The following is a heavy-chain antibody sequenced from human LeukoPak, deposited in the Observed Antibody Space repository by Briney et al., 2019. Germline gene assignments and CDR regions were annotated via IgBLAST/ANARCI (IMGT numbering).Heavy chain of an antibody. J-gene: IGHJ4*02. D-gene: IGHD6-13*01. V-gene: IGHV4-4*07. Sequence: SETLSLTCTVSGGSISSYYWSWIRQPAGKGLEWIGRIYTSGSTNYNPSLKSRVTMSVDTSKNQFSLKLSSVTAADTAAYYCASGHSSSWAADYWGQGTLVTVSS. CDR1: GGSISSYY. CDR3: ASGHSSSWAADY. CDR2: IYTSGST.